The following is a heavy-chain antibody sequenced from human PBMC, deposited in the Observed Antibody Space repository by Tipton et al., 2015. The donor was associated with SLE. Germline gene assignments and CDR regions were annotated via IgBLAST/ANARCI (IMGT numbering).Heavy chain of an antibody. CDR2: IYYSGST. CDR1: GGSISSYY. CDR3: ARQSGRYSGYDWAPDAFDI. J-gene: IGHJ3*02. D-gene: IGHD5-12*01. Sequence: TLSLTCTVSGGSISSYYWSWIRQPAGKGLEWIGSIYYSGSTYYNPSLKSRVTISVDTSKNQFSLKLSSVTAADTAVYYCARQSGRYSGYDWAPDAFDIWGQGTMVTVSS. V-gene: IGHV4-59*05.